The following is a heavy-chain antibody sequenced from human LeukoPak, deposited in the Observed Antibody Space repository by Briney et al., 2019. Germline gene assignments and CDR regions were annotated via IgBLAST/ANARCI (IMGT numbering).Heavy chain of an antibody. D-gene: IGHD1-26*01. Sequence: SETLSLTCSVSDGSINSYYWNWIRRPPGKGLEWIGYIYYNGNTNYSPSLKSRVTMSVDTSKNLFSLKVSSVTAADTAVYHWAKRRSKYHRMDLLGPGTTGTV. CDR3: AKRRSKYHRMDL. CDR1: DGSINSYY. CDR2: IYYNGNT. V-gene: IGHV4-59*01. J-gene: IGHJ6*02.